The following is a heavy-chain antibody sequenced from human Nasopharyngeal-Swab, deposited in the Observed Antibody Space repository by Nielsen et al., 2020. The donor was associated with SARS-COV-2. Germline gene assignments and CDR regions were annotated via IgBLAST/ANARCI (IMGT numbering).Heavy chain of an antibody. J-gene: IGHJ4*02. V-gene: IGHV4-4*02. CDR2: IYHSGST. Sequence: SETLSLTCAVSGGSISSSNWLSWVRHPPGKGLEWIGEIYHSGSTNYNPSLKSRVTISVDKSKNQFSLKLSSVTAADTAVYYCARDGSSGWYFDYWGQGTLVTVSS. D-gene: IGHD6-19*01. CDR3: ARDGSSGWYFDY. CDR1: GGSISSSNW.